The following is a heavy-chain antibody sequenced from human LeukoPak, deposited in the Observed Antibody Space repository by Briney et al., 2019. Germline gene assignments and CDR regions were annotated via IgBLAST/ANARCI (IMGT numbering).Heavy chain of an antibody. D-gene: IGHD3-16*01. V-gene: IGHV3-15*01. CDR3: VRDLFDDYSLDY. CDR1: GFTFSNAW. CDR2: IKSKADGGTT. Sequence: GGSLRLSCAASGFTFSNAWMSWVRQAPGKGLEWVGRIKSKADGGTTDYPAPVKGRFTISRDNARNSLYLQLNSLRAEDTAVYFCVRDLFDDYSLDYWGQGTLVTVSS. J-gene: IGHJ4*02.